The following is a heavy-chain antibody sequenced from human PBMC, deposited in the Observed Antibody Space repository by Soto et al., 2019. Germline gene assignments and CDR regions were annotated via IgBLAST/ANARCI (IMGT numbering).Heavy chain of an antibody. D-gene: IGHD5-12*01. J-gene: IGHJ4*02. CDR1: GFTFSSYA. CDR2: ISGSGGST. Sequence: GGSLRLSCAASGFTFSSYAMSWVRQAPGKGLEWVSAISGSGGSTYYADSVKGRFTISRDNSKNTLYLQMNSLRAEDTAVYYCAKLGGYDYPVAILFDYWGQGTLVTVSS. CDR3: AKLGGYDYPVAILFDY. V-gene: IGHV3-23*01.